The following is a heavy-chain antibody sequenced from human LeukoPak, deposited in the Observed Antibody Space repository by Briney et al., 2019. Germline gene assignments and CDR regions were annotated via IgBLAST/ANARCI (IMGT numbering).Heavy chain of an antibody. J-gene: IGHJ4*02. CDR2: IYYSGST. Sequence: SETLSLTCTVSGGSISGYYWSWIRQPPGKGLEWIGYIYYSGSTNYNPSLKSRVTISVDTSKNQFSLKLSSVTAADTAVYYCARHADTPDYFDYWGQGTLVTVSS. D-gene: IGHD2-2*02. CDR1: GGSISGYY. CDR3: ARHADTPDYFDY. V-gene: IGHV4-59*08.